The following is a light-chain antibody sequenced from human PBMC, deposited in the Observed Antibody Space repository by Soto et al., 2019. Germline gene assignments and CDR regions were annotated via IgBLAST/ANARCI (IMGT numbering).Light chain of an antibody. J-gene: IGLJ1*01. CDR1: SSDVGGYNY. CDR3: ISYTSSSTSYV. Sequence: QSVLTQPASVSGSPGQSITISCTGTSSDVGGYNYVAWYQQHPGKVPRLMIYEVSNRPSGVSNRFSGSKSCSTASLTISGLQAEDEADYYCISYTSSSTSYVFGTGTKVTVL. V-gene: IGLV2-14*01. CDR2: EVS.